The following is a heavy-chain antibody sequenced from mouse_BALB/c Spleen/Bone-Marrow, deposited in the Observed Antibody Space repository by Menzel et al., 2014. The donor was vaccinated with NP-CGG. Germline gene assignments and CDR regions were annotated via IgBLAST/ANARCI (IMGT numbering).Heavy chain of an antibody. Sequence: VHLVESGAEMVKPGASVKLSCKASGDIFTSYYMYWVKQRPGQGLEWIGGINPNNSGTNCNEKFKSEATLTVDKSSSTAYMELSSLTSEDPAVYYCARGRYDSDGWYFDVWGAGTTVTDSS. J-gene: IGHJ1*01. V-gene: IGHV1-53*01. CDR2: INPNNSGT. CDR1: GDIFTSYY. D-gene: IGHD2-4*01. CDR3: ARGRYDSDGWYFDV.